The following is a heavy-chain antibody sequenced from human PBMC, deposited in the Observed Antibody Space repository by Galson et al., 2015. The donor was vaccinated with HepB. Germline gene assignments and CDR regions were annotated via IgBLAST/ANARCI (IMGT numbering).Heavy chain of an antibody. CDR1: GFTFSSYG. CDR2: IWYDGSNK. CDR3: AKVVEQWLVEGNGMDV. J-gene: IGHJ6*02. Sequence: SLRLSCAASGFTFSSYGMHWVRQAPGKGLEWVAVIWYDGSNKYYADSVKGRFTISRDNSKNTLYLQMNSLRAEDTAVYYCAKVVEQWLVEGNGMDVWGQGTTVTVSS. V-gene: IGHV3-33*06. D-gene: IGHD6-19*01.